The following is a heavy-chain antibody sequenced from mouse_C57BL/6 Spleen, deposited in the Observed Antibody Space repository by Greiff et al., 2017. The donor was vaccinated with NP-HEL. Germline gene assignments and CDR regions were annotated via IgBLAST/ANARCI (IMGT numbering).Heavy chain of an antibody. CDR1: GYTFTSYW. CDR3: ATPIYYDYGGFAY. Sequence: QVQLQQSGAELVKPGASVKLSCKASGYTFTSYWMHWVKQRPGQGLEWIGMIHPNSGSTNYNEKFKSKATLTVDKSSSTAYMQLSSLTSEDSAVYYCATPIYYDYGGFAYWGQGTLVTVSA. D-gene: IGHD2-4*01. CDR2: IHPNSGST. V-gene: IGHV1-64*01. J-gene: IGHJ3*01.